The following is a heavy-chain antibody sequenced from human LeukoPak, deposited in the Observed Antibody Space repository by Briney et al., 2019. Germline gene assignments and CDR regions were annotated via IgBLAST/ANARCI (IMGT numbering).Heavy chain of an antibody. Sequence: AGGSLRLSCAASGFTFRTYAMNWVRQAPGKGLEWVSGISASGDSTFHADSVKGRFTISRDNSKKMLYLQMNSLRAEDTAVYYCARDAGNSSGWNDFDYWGQGTLVTVSS. CDR3: ARDAGNSSGWNDFDY. D-gene: IGHD6-19*01. V-gene: IGHV3-23*01. J-gene: IGHJ4*02. CDR2: ISASGDST. CDR1: GFTFRTYA.